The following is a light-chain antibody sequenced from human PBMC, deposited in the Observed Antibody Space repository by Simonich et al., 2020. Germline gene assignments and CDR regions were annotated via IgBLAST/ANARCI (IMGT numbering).Light chain of an antibody. V-gene: IGKV4-1*01. Sequence: DIVMTQSPDSLAVSLGDRATINCKSSQSVLYSSNNKKYLAWSQQKPEQPPKLLIYWASTRESGVPDRFSGSGSGTDFTLPISSLQAEDVAVYYCQQYYSTPYTFGQGTKLEIK. J-gene: IGKJ2*01. CDR3: QQYYSTPYT. CDR1: QSVLYSSNNKKY. CDR2: WAS.